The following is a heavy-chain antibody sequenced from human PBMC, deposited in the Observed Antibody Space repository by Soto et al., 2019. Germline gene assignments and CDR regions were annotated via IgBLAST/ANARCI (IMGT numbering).Heavy chain of an antibody. CDR3: AREIVMITFGGVIVTLALDY. J-gene: IGHJ4*02. CDR1: GGSFSGYY. Sequence: PSETLPLTWAVYGGSFSGYYWSWIRQPPGKGLEWIGEINHSGSTNYNPSLKSRVTISVDTSKNQFSLKLSSVTAADTAVYYCAREIVMITFGGVIVTLALDYWGQGTLVTVSS. CDR2: INHSGST. D-gene: IGHD3-16*02. V-gene: IGHV4-34*01.